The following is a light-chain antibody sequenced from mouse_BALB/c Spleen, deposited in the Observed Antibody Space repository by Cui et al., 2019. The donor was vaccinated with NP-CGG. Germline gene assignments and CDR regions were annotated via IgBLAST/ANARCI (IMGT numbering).Light chain of an antibody. CDR3: ALWYSNHWV. Sequence: QAVVTQESALTTSPGETVTLTCRSSTRAVTTSNYANWVQEKPDHLFTGLIGGTNNRAPGVPARFSGSLIGDKAALTITGARTEDEAIYFCALWYSNHWVVGGGTKLTVL. CDR2: GTN. V-gene: IGLV1*01. CDR1: TRAVTTSNY. J-gene: IGLJ1*01.